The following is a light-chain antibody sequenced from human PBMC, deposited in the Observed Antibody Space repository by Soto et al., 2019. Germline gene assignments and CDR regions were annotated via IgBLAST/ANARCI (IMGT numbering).Light chain of an antibody. CDR1: QSVSNNY. J-gene: IGKJ5*01. Sequence: EIVLTQSPGTLSLSPGERATLSFRSSQSVSNNYLAWYQQKPGQAPRLLIYGASNRATGIPDRFSGSGSGTDFTLTISRLEHEDFAVHFCQHFGSSHPVTFGQGTRLEIK. V-gene: IGKV3-20*01. CDR3: QHFGSSHPVT. CDR2: GAS.